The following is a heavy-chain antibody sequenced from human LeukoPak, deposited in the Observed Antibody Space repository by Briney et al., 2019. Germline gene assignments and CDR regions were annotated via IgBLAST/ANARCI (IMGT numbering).Heavy chain of an antibody. V-gene: IGHV4-34*01. J-gene: IGHJ4*02. CDR2: VYYSGST. CDR1: GGSFSGYY. Sequence: SETLSLTCAVYGGSFSGYYWSWIRQPPGKGLEWIGYVYYSGSTYYNPSLKSRATISVDTSKNQFSLKLSSVTAADTAVYYCARGPRFDYWGQGTLVTVSS. CDR3: ARGPRFDY.